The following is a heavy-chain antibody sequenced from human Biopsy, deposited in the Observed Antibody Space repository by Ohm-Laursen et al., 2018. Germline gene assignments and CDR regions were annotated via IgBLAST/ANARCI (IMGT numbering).Heavy chain of an antibody. CDR3: ARVVSLCGGDCYSLDS. CDR1: GYTFINNG. J-gene: IGHJ5*01. V-gene: IGHV1-18*01. D-gene: IGHD2-21*02. Sequence: ASVKVSCKSSGYTFINNGISWVRQAPGQGLEWMGWISPKNGNTYFTQHFQDRITMTTDTSTTTAYMELKSLRSDDTAVYYCARVVSLCGGDCYSLDSWGQGTLVTVSS. CDR2: ISPKNGNT.